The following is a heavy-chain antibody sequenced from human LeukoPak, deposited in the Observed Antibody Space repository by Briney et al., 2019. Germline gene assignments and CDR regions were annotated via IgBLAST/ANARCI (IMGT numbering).Heavy chain of an antibody. CDR2: IRYDGSNK. CDR3: AKVHDSSGWYFAFWFDP. J-gene: IGHJ5*02. V-gene: IGHV3-30*02. Sequence: GGPLRLSCAPSGFTFSSYGMHWVRQAPGKGLEWVAFIRYDGSNKYYADSVKGRFTISRDNSKNTLYLQMNSLRAEDTAVYYCAKVHDSSGWYFAFWFDPWGQGTLVTVSS. CDR1: GFTFSSYG. D-gene: IGHD6-19*01.